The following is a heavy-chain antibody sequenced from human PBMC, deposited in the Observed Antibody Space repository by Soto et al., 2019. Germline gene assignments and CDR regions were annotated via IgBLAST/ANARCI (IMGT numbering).Heavy chain of an antibody. CDR3: ARGGSSSDNGMDV. D-gene: IGHD6-6*01. CDR2: ISSRSYTI. CDR1: GFSFSTYS. Sequence: EVQLVESGGGLVQPGGSLRLSCAASGFSFSTYSMNWVRQAPGKGLEWVSYISSRSYTIYYVDSVKGRFTISRDNAKNSLYLQMNSLRDEDTAVYYCARGGSSSDNGMDVWGQGHTVTVSS. J-gene: IGHJ6*02. V-gene: IGHV3-48*02.